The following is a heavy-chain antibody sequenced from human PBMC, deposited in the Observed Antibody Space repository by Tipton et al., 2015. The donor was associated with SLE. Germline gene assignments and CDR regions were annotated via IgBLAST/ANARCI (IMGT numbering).Heavy chain of an antibody. CDR1: GGSFSGYY. V-gene: IGHV4-34*01. D-gene: IGHD3-10*01. Sequence: AGLVKPSETLSLTCAVYGGSFSGYYWSWIRQPPGKGLEWIGEINHSGSTNYNPSLKSRVTISVDTSKNQFSLKLSSVTAADTAVYYCARGTYGSGNDWFYYYYHGMDVWGQGTTVTVSS. J-gene: IGHJ6*02. CDR2: INHSGST. CDR3: ARGTYGSGNDWFYYYYHGMDV.